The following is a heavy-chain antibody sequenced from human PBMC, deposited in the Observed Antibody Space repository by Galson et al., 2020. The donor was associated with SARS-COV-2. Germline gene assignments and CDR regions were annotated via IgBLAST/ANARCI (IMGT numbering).Heavy chain of an antibody. Sequence: SETLSLTCAVSGGTINSVHWRSWIRQAPGKGQQWIGEIYHTGDIHYDPSLESRVTISVDLSKNQFYLKLDSVTAADTGTYYCAKVGGLASGIYPVWGQGTTVTISS. CDR1: GGTINSVHW. CDR2: IYHTGDI. J-gene: IGHJ3*01. D-gene: IGHD3-10*01. CDR3: AKVGGLASGIYPV. V-gene: IGHV4-4*02.